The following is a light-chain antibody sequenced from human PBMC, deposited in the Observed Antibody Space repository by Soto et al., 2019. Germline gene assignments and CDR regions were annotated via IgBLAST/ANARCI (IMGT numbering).Light chain of an antibody. CDR1: QAISSY. Sequence: DIKMTQSPSSLSASVGERVTITCRAGQAISSYLNWYQHKPGTAPRLLVYGASRLQSGVPSRFSGSGSGTHFTLTLSALQPEDFDTYYCQQSHTTPTTFGQGTRVDIK. CDR2: GAS. V-gene: IGKV1-39*01. J-gene: IGKJ5*01. CDR3: QQSHTTPTT.